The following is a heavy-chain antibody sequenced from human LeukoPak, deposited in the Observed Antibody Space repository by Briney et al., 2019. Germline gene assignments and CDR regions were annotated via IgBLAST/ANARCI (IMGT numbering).Heavy chain of an antibody. CDR1: GFTFDDFA. CDR2: ISWNSGSI. V-gene: IGHV3-9*01. Sequence: GGSLRLSCAASGFTFDDFALNGVRQAPGKAREGVSGISWNSGSIGYADSVKGRFTISRDNAKNSLYLQMNSLGAEDTALYYCAKDMVAGSRDYWGQGTLVTVSS. CDR3: AKDMVAGSRDY. D-gene: IGHD6-19*01. J-gene: IGHJ4*02.